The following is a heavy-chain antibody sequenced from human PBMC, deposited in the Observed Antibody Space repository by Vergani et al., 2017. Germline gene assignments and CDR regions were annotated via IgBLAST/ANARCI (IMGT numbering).Heavy chain of an antibody. CDR2: ISSSSSYI. CDR3: ARVRGAAGATRDAFDI. V-gene: IGHV3-21*01. Sequence: EVQLVESGGGLVKPGGSLRLPCAASGFTFSSNSMNWVRQAPGKGLEWVSSISSSSSYIYYADSVKGRFTISRDNAKNSLYLQKNSLRAEDTAVYYCARVRGAAGATRDAFDIWGQGTMVTVSS. CDR1: GFTFSSNS. D-gene: IGHD3-10*01. J-gene: IGHJ3*02.